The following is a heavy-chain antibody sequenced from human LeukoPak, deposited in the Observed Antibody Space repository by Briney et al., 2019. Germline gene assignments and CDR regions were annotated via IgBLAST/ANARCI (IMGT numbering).Heavy chain of an antibody. V-gene: IGHV3-33*01. CDR3: ARYNTGSVDY. J-gene: IGHJ4*02. CDR2: IWYDGSKK. CDR1: GFTFSNYG. Sequence: PGRSLRLSCTASGFTFSNYGMHWVRQAPGKGLEWVEVIWYDGSKKYYADSVKGRFTISRDNSKNTLYLQMDSLRAEDTAVYHCARYNTGSVDYWGQGTLVTVSS. D-gene: IGHD1-14*01.